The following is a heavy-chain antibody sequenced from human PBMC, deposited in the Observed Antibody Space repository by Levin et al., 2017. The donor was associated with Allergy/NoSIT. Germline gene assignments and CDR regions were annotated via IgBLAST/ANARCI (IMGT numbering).Heavy chain of an antibody. J-gene: IGHJ4*02. CDR2: INHSATT. V-gene: IGHV4-34*01. CDR3: ARRQRYCSSTSCRHFDY. CDR1: GGSFSGYY. D-gene: IGHD2-2*01. Sequence: GSLRLSCAVYGGSFSGYYWSWIRQPPGKGLEWIGEINHSATTNFNPSLKSRVTISVDTSKNQFSLNLYSVTAADTAVYYCARRQRYCSSTSCRHFDYWGQGTLVTVSS.